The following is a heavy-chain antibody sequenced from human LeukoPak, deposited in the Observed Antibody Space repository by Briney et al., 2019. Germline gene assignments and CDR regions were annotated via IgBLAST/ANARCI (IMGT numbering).Heavy chain of an antibody. J-gene: IGHJ5*02. CDR2: IYPGGSNT. CDR1: GSTVTRYW. D-gene: IGHD2-2*01. Sequence: ESLHISRRGSGSTVTRYWIGCVRRMTGKGLEWMGTIYPGGSNTRYSTSFQGQVTNSTDKSISTAYLQWSSLKASDTAMYYCARGRAIVVVPAAQNWFDPWGQGTLVTVSS. CDR3: ARGRAIVVVPAAQNWFDP. V-gene: IGHV5-51*01.